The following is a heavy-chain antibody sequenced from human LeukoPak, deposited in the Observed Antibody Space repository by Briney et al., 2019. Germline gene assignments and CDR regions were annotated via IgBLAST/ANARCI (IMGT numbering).Heavy chain of an antibody. Sequence: GGSLRLSCAASGFTFSNYYMSWIRQAPGKGLVWVSYISSRSSNKEYADSVKGRFTISRDNSKNSLYLQMESLRAEDSAIYYCAREGWDLNALDIWGQGTMVTVSP. D-gene: IGHD1-26*01. CDR3: AREGWDLNALDI. CDR2: ISSRSSNK. V-gene: IGHV3-11*04. J-gene: IGHJ3*02. CDR1: GFTFSNYY.